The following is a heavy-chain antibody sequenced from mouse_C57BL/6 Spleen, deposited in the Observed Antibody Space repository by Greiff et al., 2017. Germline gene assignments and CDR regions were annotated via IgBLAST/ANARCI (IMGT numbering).Heavy chain of an antibody. V-gene: IGHV5-17*01. J-gene: IGHJ3*01. CDR1: GFTFSDSG. CDR3: ASFYNPGAY. Sequence: EVKLMESGGGLVKPGGSLKLSCAASGFTFSDSGMHWVRQAPEKGLEWVAYISSGSSTIYYADTVKGRFTISRDNAKNTLFLQMTSLRSEDTAMYYCASFYNPGAYWGQGTLVTVSA. CDR2: ISSGSSTI. D-gene: IGHD6-1*01.